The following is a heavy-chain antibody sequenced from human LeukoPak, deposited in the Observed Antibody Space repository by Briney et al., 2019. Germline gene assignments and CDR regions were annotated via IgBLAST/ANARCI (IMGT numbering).Heavy chain of an antibody. D-gene: IGHD2-21*02. CDR1: GFTFSSYW. J-gene: IGHJ4*02. CDR3: ARDRATADY. V-gene: IGHV3-7*01. Sequence: PGGSLRLSCAASGFTFSSYWMSWVRRAPGKGLEWVANIKQDAREKNYVDSVKGRFTISRDNAKNSLYLQMNSLRVEDTAVYYCARDRATADYWGRGTLVTVSS. CDR2: IKQDAREK.